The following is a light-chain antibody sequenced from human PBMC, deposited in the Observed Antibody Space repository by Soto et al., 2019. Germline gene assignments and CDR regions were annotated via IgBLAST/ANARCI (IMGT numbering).Light chain of an antibody. CDR2: SAS. CDR1: KDISSS. V-gene: IGKV1D-12*01. Sequence: RVTQSPSSVSASVGDRVTITCQTSKDISSSLAWYQQKPGKAPNLLIFSASALLRGVPPRFRRSGSGTAFTLTVSSLKPEDFAIYYFQQADSFPRTFGQGTRVEIK. J-gene: IGKJ1*01. CDR3: QQADSFPRT.